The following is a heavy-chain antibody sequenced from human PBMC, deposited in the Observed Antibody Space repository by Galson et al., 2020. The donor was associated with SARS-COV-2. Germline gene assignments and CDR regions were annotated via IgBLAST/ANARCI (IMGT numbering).Heavy chain of an antibody. CDR2: ISYDGSNN. CDR1: SSYG. J-gene: IGHJ6*03. V-gene: IGHV3-30*03. Sequence: SSYGMHFVRHAPGKVLECVAVISYDGSNNYYTDSVNGRFTISRDNSKSTLFLHMHSLRSEDTAVYYCARGTKYYYMDVWGKGTKVIVSS. CDR3: ARGTKYYYMDV.